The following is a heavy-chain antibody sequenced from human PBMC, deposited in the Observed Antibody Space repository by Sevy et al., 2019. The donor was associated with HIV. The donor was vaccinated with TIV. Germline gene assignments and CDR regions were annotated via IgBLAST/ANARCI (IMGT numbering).Heavy chain of an antibody. CDR2: IKSKTDGGTA. V-gene: IGHV3-15*01. Sequence: GGSLRLSCAASGFTFSDAWMSWVRQAPGKGLEWVGRIKSKTDGGTADYAAPVKGRFIISRDDSKNTLYLKTNSLKTEDTAVYYCTSISGSSGTGYYFDYWGQGTLVTVSS. CDR3: TSISGSSGTGYYFDY. CDR1: GFTFSDAW. J-gene: IGHJ4*02. D-gene: IGHD1-26*01.